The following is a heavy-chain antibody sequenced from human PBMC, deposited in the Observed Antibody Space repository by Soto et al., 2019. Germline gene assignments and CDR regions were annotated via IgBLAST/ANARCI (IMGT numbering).Heavy chain of an antibody. J-gene: IGHJ5*02. V-gene: IGHV3-33*01. CDR1: GFTFSSYG. CDR2: IWYDGSNK. Sequence: QVQLVESGGGVVQPGRSLRLSCAASGFTFSSYGMHWVRQAPAKGLAWVAVIWYDGSNKYYADSVKGRFTISRDNSKNTLYLQMNSLRAEDTAVYYCARDRSMNNWFDPWGQGTLVTVSS. CDR3: ARDRSMNNWFDP. D-gene: IGHD6-6*01.